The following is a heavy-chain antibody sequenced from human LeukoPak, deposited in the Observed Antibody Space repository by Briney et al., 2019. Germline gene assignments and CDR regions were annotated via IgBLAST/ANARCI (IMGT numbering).Heavy chain of an antibody. CDR1: GYTFTGYY. D-gene: IGHD2-21*02. Sequence: ASVKVSCKASGYTFTGYYMHWVRQAPGQGLEWMGWINPNSGGTNYAQKFQGRVAMTRDTSISTAYMELSRLRSDDTAVYYCAANLAYWGGDCYPFDAFDIWGQGTMVTVSS. CDR3: AANLAYWGGDCYPFDAFDI. J-gene: IGHJ3*02. CDR2: INPNSGGT. V-gene: IGHV1-2*02.